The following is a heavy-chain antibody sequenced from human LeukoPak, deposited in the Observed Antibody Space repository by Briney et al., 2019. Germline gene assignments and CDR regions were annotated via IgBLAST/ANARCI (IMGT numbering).Heavy chain of an antibody. J-gene: IGHJ4*02. CDR1: GGSISSYY. Sequence: PSETLSLTCTVSGGSISSYYWSRIRQPPGKGLEWIGYIYYSGSTNYNPSLKSRVTISVDTSKNQFSLKLSSVTAADTAVYYCARSSGYYYVDFDYWGQGTLVTVSS. V-gene: IGHV4-59*01. D-gene: IGHD3-22*01. CDR2: IYYSGST. CDR3: ARSSGYYYVDFDY.